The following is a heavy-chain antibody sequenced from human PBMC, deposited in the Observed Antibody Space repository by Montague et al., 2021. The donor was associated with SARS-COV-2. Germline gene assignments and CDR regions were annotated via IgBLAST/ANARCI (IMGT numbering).Heavy chain of an antibody. D-gene: IGHD3-3*01. CDR1: DGSFSGYY. CDR2: INHSGST. Sequence: SETLSLTCAVYDGSFSGYYWSWIRQPPGKGLEWIGEINHSGSTNYNPPLKSRVTISVDTSKNQFSLKLNSVSAADTAVYYCARGQVTIFGVLIMLPAAGALDIWGQGTMVTVSS. CDR3: ARGQVTIFGVLIMLPAAGALDI. V-gene: IGHV4-34*01. J-gene: IGHJ3*02.